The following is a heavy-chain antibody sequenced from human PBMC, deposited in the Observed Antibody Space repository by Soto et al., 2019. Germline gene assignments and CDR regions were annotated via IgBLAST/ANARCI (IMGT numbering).Heavy chain of an antibody. CDR3: ARLSYDILTGYLPYYYYYGMDV. CDR2: IYPGDSDT. D-gene: IGHD3-9*01. J-gene: IGHJ6*02. CDR1: GYSFTSYW. Sequence: GESLKISCKGSGYSFTSYWIGWVRQMPGKGLEWMGIIYPGDSDTRYSPSFQGQVTISADKSISTAYLQWSSLKASDTAMYYCARLSYDILTGYLPYYYYYGMDVWGQGTTVTVSS. V-gene: IGHV5-51*01.